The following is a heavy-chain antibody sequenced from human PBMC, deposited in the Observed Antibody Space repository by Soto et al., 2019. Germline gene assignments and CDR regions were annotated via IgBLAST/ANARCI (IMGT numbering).Heavy chain of an antibody. CDR3: AKSHSRPAVPYGMDV. V-gene: IGHV3-23*01. CDR1: GFTFSSYA. D-gene: IGHD2-2*01. Sequence: GGSLRLSCAASGFTFSSYAMSWVRQAPGKGLEWVSAISGSGGSTYCADSVKGRFTISRDNSKNTLYLQMNSLRAEDTAVYYCAKSHSRPAVPYGMDVWGQGTTVTVSS. CDR2: ISGSGGST. J-gene: IGHJ6*02.